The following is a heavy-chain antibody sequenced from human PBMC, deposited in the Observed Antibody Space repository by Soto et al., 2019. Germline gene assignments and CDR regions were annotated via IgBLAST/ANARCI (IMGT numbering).Heavy chain of an antibody. CDR2: IVVGSDNT. Sequence: SVKVSCKASGFTFSSSAMQWVRQASGQRLEWIGWIVVGSDNTNYAQKFHERVTITRDMSTSTVYMELSSLRSEDTAVYYCAADIYDILTAYQKKWFDPWGQGTLVTVSS. V-gene: IGHV1-58*02. J-gene: IGHJ5*02. D-gene: IGHD3-9*01. CDR1: GFTFSSSA. CDR3: AADIYDILTAYQKKWFDP.